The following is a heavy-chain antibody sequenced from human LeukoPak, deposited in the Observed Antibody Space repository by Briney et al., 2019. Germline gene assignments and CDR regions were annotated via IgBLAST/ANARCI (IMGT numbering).Heavy chain of an antibody. V-gene: IGHV3-21*01. CDR3: ARNCSTRDAFDI. CDR2: ISSSSSYI. Sequence: GGSLRLSCAASGFTFSSYAMSWVRQAPGKGLEWVSSISSSSSYIYYADSVKGRFTISRDNAKNSLYLQMNSLRAEDTAVYYCARNCSTRDAFDIWGQGTMVTVSS. J-gene: IGHJ3*02. D-gene: IGHD2-2*01. CDR1: GFTFSSYA.